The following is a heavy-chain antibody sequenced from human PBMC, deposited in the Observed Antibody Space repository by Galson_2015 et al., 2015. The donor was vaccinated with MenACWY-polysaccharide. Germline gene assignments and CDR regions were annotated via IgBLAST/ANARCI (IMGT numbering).Heavy chain of an antibody. D-gene: IGHD2-21*01. J-gene: IGHJ5*02. V-gene: IGHV4-34*01. CDR1: GGSFSGYY. CDR3: ARDGLSGILWRWFDP. CDR2: INHSGST. Sequence: ETLSLTCAVYGGSFSGYYWSWIRQPPGKGLEWIGEINHSGSTNYNPSLKSRATISVDTSKNQFSLKLSSVTAADTAVYYCARDGLSGILWRWFDPWGQGTLVTVSS.